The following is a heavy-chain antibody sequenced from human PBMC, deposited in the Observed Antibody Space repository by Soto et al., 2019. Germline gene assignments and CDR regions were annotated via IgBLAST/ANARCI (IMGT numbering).Heavy chain of an antibody. CDR1: GFTFSNYA. V-gene: IGHV3-23*01. Sequence: EVQLLESGGGLVQPGGSLRLSCAASGFTFSNYALTWVRQSPGKGLEWVSGMTGSGVTYYADSVRGRFTISRDNSKNTLFLQMNSLRAADTAVYYCAKYSEGIGVYGGNLDYWGQGTLVTVYS. CDR2: MTGSGVT. CDR3: AKYSEGIGVYGGNLDY. J-gene: IGHJ4*02. D-gene: IGHD4-17*01.